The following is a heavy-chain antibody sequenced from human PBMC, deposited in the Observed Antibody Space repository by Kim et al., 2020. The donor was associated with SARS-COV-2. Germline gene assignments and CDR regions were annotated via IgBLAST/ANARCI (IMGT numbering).Heavy chain of an antibody. V-gene: IGHV3-21*01. CDR3: GSEDFGDSTLYY. D-gene: IGHD3-22*01. CDR1: GFAFSSFT. J-gene: IGHJ4*02. Sequence: GGSLRLSCAASGFAFSSFTMNWVRQAPGKGLEWVSSISTSSYRSYAGAVKGRFTIIRDNAQNLPYLQMINLRAAEKAVEYCGSEDFGDSTLYYWGK. CDR2: ISTSSYR.